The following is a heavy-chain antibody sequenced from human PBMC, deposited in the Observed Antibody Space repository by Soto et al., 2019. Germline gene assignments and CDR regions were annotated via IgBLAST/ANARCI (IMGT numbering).Heavy chain of an antibody. V-gene: IGHV4-4*02. CDR1: SDSIAGENW. D-gene: IGHD3-3*01. CDR3: ARVFLSGSGWMYYFDF. Sequence: LQESGPGLVKHSETLSHTCTVSSDSIAGENWWSWVRQPPGLGLEWIGEVFHTGGTNYNPSLKSRVTMEVDKSKNQFSLKLISATAADTAVYYCARVFLSGSGWMYYFDFWGQGTLVSVSS. CDR2: VFHTGGT. J-gene: IGHJ4*02.